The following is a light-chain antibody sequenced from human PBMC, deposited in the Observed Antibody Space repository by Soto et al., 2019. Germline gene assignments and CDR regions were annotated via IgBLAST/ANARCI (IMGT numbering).Light chain of an antibody. CDR2: KAS. CDR3: QQYSSYWT. Sequence: DIQMTQSPSTLSASVGDRVTITCRASQSISSWLAWYQQKPGKAPKLLIYKASYLASGVPSRFSGGGSGTEFTLTISSLQPDDFATYYCQQYSSYWTFGQGTKVE. V-gene: IGKV1-5*03. CDR1: QSISSW. J-gene: IGKJ1*01.